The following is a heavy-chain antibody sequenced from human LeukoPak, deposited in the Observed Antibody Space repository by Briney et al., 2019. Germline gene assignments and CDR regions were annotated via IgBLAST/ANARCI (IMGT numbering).Heavy chain of an antibody. J-gene: IGHJ4*02. CDR1: GGSISSSSYS. D-gene: IGHD2/OR15-2a*01. V-gene: IGHV4-39*01. CDR2: IYYSGST. CDR3: ASTFGSHTHHPALFDY. Sequence: SETLSLTCTVSGGSISSSSYSWGWIRQPPGKGLEWIGSIYYSGSTYYNPSLKSRVTISVDTSKNQFSLKLSSVTAADTAVYYCASTFGSHTHHPALFDYWGQGTLVTVSS.